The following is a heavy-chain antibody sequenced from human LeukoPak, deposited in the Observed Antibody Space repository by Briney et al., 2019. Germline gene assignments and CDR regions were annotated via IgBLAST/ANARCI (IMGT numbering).Heavy chain of an antibody. V-gene: IGHV1-18*01. J-gene: IGHJ4*02. D-gene: IGHD1-26*01. CDR3: ARGTWETAARPYSFDT. CDR2: ISGYNGDK. CDR1: GFSFISFG. Sequence: ASVKVSCKAFGFSFISFGFNWVRQAPGQGLEWMGWISGYNGDKKYAQKFQGRVTMTTDKSTSTAYMELRSLRSDDTAVYYCARGTWETAARPYSFDTWGQGTLVTVTS.